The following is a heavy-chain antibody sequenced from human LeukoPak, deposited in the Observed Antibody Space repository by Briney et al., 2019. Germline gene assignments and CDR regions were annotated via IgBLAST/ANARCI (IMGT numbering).Heavy chain of an antibody. J-gene: IGHJ6*02. Sequence: SETLSLTCAVYGGSFSGYYWSWIRQPPGKGLEWIGEINHSGSTNYNPSLKSRVTISVDTSKNQFSLKLSSVTAADTAVYYCARVRPPYYDILTRGYGMDVWGQGTTVTVSS. CDR2: INHSGST. D-gene: IGHD3-9*01. CDR1: GGSFSGYY. CDR3: ARVRPPYYDILTRGYGMDV. V-gene: IGHV4-34*01.